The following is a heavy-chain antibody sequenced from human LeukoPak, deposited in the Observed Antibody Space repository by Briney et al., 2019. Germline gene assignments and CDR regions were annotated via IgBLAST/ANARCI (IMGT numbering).Heavy chain of an antibody. CDR3: ARDHDSSGYYYEVDY. CDR1: GYTFTSYG. CDR2: ISAYNGNT. D-gene: IGHD3-22*01. Sequence: ASVKVSCKASGYTFTSYGISWVRQAPGQGLEWMGWISAYNGNTNYAQKLQGRVTMTTDTSTSTAYMELRSLRSDDTAVYYCARDHDSSGYYYEVDYWGQGTLVTASS. V-gene: IGHV1-18*01. J-gene: IGHJ4*02.